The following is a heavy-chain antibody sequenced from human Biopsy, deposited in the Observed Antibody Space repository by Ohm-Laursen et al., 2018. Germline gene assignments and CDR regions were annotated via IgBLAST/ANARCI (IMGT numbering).Heavy chain of an antibody. CDR1: GFSFSDYL. CDR3: ARDTRWSPYSMDV. D-gene: IGHD4-23*01. J-gene: IGHJ6*02. Sequence: SLRLSCSASGFSFSDYLMRRIRQAPGRGLAWVSYISGGGTIYYGDSMKGRVTISRDNAKNSLYLQMHSLGAEDTAVYYCARDTRWSPYSMDVWGQGTTVTVSS. V-gene: IGHV3-11*01. CDR2: ISGGGTI.